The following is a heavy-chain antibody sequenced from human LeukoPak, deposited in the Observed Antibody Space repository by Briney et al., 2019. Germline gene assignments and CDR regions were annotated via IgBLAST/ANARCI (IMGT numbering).Heavy chain of an antibody. J-gene: IGHJ4*02. V-gene: IGHV4-34*01. Sequence: SETLSLTCAVYGGSFSGYYWSWIRQPPGKGLEWIGETSHSGSTNYNPSLESRVTISADTSKNQFSLKLTSFTAADTAVYYCARVERLGYEDYWGQGTLVTVSS. D-gene: IGHD2-15*01. CDR1: GGSFSGYY. CDR3: ARVERLGYEDY. CDR2: TSHSGST.